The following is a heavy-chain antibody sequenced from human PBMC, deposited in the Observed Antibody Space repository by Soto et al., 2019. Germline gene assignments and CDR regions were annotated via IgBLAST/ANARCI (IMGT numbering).Heavy chain of an antibody. J-gene: IGHJ2*01. Sequence: EVQLLESGGGLVQPGGSLRLSCAASGFPFSSYWMSWVRQAPGKGLEWVANIKQDGSEKYYVDSVKGRFTISRDNAKNSLYLQMNSLRAEDTAVYYCASKSYLEWFNKEGYFDLWGRGTLVTVSS. CDR3: ASKSYLEWFNKEGYFDL. V-gene: IGHV3-7*01. CDR2: IKQDGSEK. CDR1: GFPFSSYW. D-gene: IGHD3-3*01.